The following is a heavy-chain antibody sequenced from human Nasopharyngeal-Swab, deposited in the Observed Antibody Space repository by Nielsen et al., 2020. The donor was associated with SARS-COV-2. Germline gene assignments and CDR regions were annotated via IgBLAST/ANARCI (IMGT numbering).Heavy chain of an antibody. D-gene: IGHD6-19*01. Sequence: SETLSLTCAVYGGSFSGYYWSWIRQPPGQGLEWIGEINHSGSTNYNPSLKSRVTISVDTSKNQFSLKLSSVTAADTAVYYCARWSVAQTPQPYGMDVWGQGTTVTVSS. CDR3: ARWSVAQTPQPYGMDV. CDR1: GGSFSGYY. V-gene: IGHV4-34*01. J-gene: IGHJ6*02. CDR2: INHSGST.